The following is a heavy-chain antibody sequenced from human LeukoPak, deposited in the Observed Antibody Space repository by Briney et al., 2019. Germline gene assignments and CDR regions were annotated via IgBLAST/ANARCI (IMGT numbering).Heavy chain of an antibody. CDR2: INSDGSST. D-gene: IGHD2-15*01. CDR1: GFTFSSYW. J-gene: IGHJ4*02. Sequence: PGGSLRLSCAASGFTFSSYWMHWVRQAPGKGLVGVSRINSDGSSTSYADSVKGRFTISRDNAKDTLYLQMNSLRAEDTAVYYCARGGGGKDFDYWGQGTLVTVSS. CDR3: ARGGGGKDFDY. V-gene: IGHV3-74*01.